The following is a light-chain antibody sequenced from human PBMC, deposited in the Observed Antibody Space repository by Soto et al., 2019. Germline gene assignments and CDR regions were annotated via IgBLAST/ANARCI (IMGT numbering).Light chain of an antibody. Sequence: QSVLTQPPSASGTPGQRVTISCSGSSSNIGSNTVNWYQRLPGTAPKLLIYSNNQRPSGVPDRFSGSKSGTSASLAISGLQSEDEADYYCAAWDDSLNAVVFGGGTQLTVL. CDR3: AAWDDSLNAVV. V-gene: IGLV1-44*01. J-gene: IGLJ2*01. CDR2: SNN. CDR1: SSNIGSNT.